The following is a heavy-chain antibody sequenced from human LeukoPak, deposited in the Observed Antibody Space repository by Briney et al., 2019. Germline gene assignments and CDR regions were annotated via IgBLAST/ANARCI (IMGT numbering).Heavy chain of an antibody. CDR2: IHHSGST. CDR3: ARDSPFEWAVFGDSFDV. CDR1: GGSISSCDW. V-gene: IGHV4-4*02. J-gene: IGHJ3*01. D-gene: IGHD3-3*01. Sequence: SETLSLTCAVSGGSISSCDWWSWVRQPPGKGLEWIGEIHHSGSTNYNPSLKSRVTISVDKSRNQFSLKLSSVTAADTAVYYCARDSPFEWAVFGDSFDVWGQGTVDAVSS.